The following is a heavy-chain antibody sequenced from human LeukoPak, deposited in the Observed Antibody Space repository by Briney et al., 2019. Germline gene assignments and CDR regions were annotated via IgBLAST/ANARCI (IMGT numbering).Heavy chain of an antibody. J-gene: IGHJ6*03. CDR2: IYHSGST. V-gene: IGHV4-30-2*01. Sequence: SETLSLTCTVSGGSISSGGYYWSWIRQPPGKGLEWIGYIYHSGSTYYNPSLKSRVTISVDRSKNQFSLKLSSVTAADTAVYYCARDVVVPAAIPPYYYYYYMDVWGKGTTVTVSS. D-gene: IGHD2-2*02. CDR3: ARDVVVPAAIPPYYYYYYMDV. CDR1: GGSISSGGYY.